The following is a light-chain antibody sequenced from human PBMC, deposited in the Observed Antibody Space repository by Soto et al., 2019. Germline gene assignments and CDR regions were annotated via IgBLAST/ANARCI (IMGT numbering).Light chain of an antibody. CDR1: SSNIGSNS. J-gene: IGLJ3*02. CDR2: SND. CDR3: ATWDDSLNGWV. V-gene: IGLV1-44*01. Sequence: QSVLTQPPSASGTPGQRVTISCSGSSSNIGSNSVSWYQLLPATAPKLLIHSNDQRPSGVPDRFSGSKSGTSASLAISGLQSEDEADYCCATWDDSLNGWVFGGGTKVTVL.